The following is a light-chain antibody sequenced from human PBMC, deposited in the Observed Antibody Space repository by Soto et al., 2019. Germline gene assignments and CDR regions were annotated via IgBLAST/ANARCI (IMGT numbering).Light chain of an antibody. V-gene: IGKV3-15*01. CDR2: GAS. J-gene: IGKJ1*01. CDR1: QSVAGN. Sequence: ETGMTQSPATLSVSPGETATLSCRASQSVAGNLAWYQQKPGQAPRLLIYGASTRATGIPVRFSGSGSGTEFTLTISSLQSEDFAVYFCQQYDSWPRTFGQGTKVEIK. CDR3: QQYDSWPRT.